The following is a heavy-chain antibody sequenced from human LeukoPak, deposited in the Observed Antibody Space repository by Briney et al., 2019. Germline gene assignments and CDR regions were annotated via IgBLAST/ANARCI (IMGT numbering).Heavy chain of an antibody. CDR2: IYGGGSP. CDR3: ARDLNTARFDY. CDR1: GFTVSSNY. J-gene: IGHJ4*02. Sequence: GGSLRPSCAASGFTVSSNYMNWVRQAPGKGLEWVSAIYGGGSPYYADSVKGRFTISRDNSKNTLYLQMNSLRAEDTAVYYCARDLNTARFDYWGQGTLVTVSS. V-gene: IGHV3-66*01. D-gene: IGHD5-18*01.